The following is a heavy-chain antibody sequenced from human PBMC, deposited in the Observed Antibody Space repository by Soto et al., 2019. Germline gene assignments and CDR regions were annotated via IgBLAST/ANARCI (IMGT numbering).Heavy chain of an antibody. CDR2: IYPGDSDT. CDR1: GYSFTSYW. CDR3: ARHGGSIAAAGSTDYYGMDV. V-gene: IGHV5-51*01. J-gene: IGHJ6*02. Sequence: PGESLKISCKGSGYSFTSYWIGWVRQMPGKGLEWMGIIYPGDSDTRYSPSFQGQVTISADKSISTAYLQWSSLKASDTAMYYCARHGGSIAAAGSTDYYGMDVWGQGTTVTVSS. D-gene: IGHD6-13*01.